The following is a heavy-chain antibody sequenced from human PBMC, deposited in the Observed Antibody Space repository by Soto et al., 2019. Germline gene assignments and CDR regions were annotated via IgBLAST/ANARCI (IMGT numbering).Heavy chain of an antibody. CDR3: AKAGGYDILTGYRNRFDP. V-gene: IGHV3-23*01. D-gene: IGHD3-9*01. CDR2: ISGGGSST. Sequence: PGGSLRLSCAASGFTFTSYAMSWVRQAPGKGLEWVSGISGGGSSTYYAASVKGRFTISRDNSKSTLYLQMNSLGAEDTAVYYCAKAGGYDILTGYRNRFDPWGQGTRVTVSS. J-gene: IGHJ5*02. CDR1: GFTFTSYA.